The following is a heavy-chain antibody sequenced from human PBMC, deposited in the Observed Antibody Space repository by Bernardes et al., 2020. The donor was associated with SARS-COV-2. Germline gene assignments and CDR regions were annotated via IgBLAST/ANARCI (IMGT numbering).Heavy chain of an antibody. Sequence: SETLSLTCAVYGGSFSGYYWSWIRQPPGKGLEWIGEINHSGSTNYNPSLKSRVTISVDTSKNQFSLKLSSVTAADTAVYYCARGRGGYSYGYVGINYYYYGMDVWGQGTTVTVSS. CDR1: GGSFSGYY. CDR2: INHSGST. V-gene: IGHV4-34*01. CDR3: ARGRGGYSYGYVGINYYYYGMDV. D-gene: IGHD5-18*01. J-gene: IGHJ6*02.